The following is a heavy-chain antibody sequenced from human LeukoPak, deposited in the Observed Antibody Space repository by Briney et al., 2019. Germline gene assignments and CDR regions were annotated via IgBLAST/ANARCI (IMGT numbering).Heavy chain of an antibody. CDR2: IIPIFGTA. CDR3: ARDLGVDFSDYGDDRQTLHCDY. V-gene: IGHV1-69*13. D-gene: IGHD4-17*01. CDR1: GGTFYIFA. J-gene: IGHJ4*03. Sequence: GASVRLSCKASGGTFYIFAIRWVRQAPGQGLEWMGGIIPIFGTANYAQKFQGRVTITADESTSTAYMELSSLRSEDTAVYYCARDLGVDFSDYGDDRQTLHCDYWGARDPVTVSS.